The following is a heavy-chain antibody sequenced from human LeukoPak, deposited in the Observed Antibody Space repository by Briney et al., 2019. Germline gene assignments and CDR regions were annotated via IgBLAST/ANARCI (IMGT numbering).Heavy chain of an antibody. CDR3: ARSPTVALIDY. CDR1: GDSISSYF. D-gene: IGHD4-23*01. Sequence: SETLSLTCTVSGDSISSYFWSWMRQPPGKGLEWIGCIYYSGSTKYKPSRKSRVTISVDTSKNQFSLRLGSVTTADTAVYYCARSPTVALIDYWGQGTLVTVSS. V-gene: IGHV4-59*01. J-gene: IGHJ4*02. CDR2: IYYSGST.